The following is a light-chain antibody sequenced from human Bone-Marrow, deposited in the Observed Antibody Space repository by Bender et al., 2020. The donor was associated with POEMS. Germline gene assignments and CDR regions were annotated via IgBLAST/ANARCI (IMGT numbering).Light chain of an antibody. CDR1: SSNIGTNP. Sequence: QSVLTQPPSASGTPGQRVTISCSGSSSNIGTNPVNWYQQLPGAAPKLLMFTNDQRPSGVADRFSGSKSGTSASLAISGLQSEDEADYYCAAWEDSLNGWVFGGGTKLTVL. V-gene: IGLV1-44*01. CDR2: TND. J-gene: IGLJ3*02. CDR3: AAWEDSLNGWV.